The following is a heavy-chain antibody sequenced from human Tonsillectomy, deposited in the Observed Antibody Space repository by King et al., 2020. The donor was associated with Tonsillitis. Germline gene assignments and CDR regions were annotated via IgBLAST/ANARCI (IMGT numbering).Heavy chain of an antibody. CDR1: GFTFSSYA. CDR3: ATHLWFGESTTFDY. D-gene: IGHD3-10*01. V-gene: IGHV3-23*04. CDR2: IRGSGGST. Sequence: VQLVESGGGLVQPGGSPRLSCAASGFTFSSYAMSWVRQAPGKGLEWVSAIRGSGGSTYYADSVKGRFTISRDNSKNTLYLQMNSLRAEDTAVYYCATHLWFGESTTFDYWGQGTLVTVSS. J-gene: IGHJ4*02.